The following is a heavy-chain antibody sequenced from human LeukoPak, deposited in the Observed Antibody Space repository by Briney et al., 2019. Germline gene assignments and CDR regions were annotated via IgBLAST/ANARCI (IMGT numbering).Heavy chain of an antibody. CDR1: GGSFSGYY. Sequence: SETLSLTCAVYGGSFSGYYWSWIRQPPGKGLEWIGEINHSGSTNYNPSLKSRVTISVDTSKNQFSLKLSSVTAADTAVYYCARHLYSSGYTPLVYYYYMDVWGKGTTVTISS. D-gene: IGHD3-22*01. J-gene: IGHJ6*03. CDR2: INHSGST. V-gene: IGHV4-34*01. CDR3: ARHLYSSGYTPLVYYYYMDV.